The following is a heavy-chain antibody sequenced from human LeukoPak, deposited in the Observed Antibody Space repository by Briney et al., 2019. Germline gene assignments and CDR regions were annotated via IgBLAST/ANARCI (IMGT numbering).Heavy chain of an antibody. CDR1: GFTFSSYG. Sequence: GGSLRLSCAASGFTFSSYGMSWVRQAPGKGLEWVSAISGSGGSTYYADPVKGRFTISRDNSKNTLYLQMNSLRAEDTAVYYCASPNPRIAARPYHYYYMDVWGKGTTVTVSS. V-gene: IGHV3-23*01. D-gene: IGHD6-6*01. J-gene: IGHJ6*03. CDR3: ASPNPRIAARPYHYYYMDV. CDR2: ISGSGGST.